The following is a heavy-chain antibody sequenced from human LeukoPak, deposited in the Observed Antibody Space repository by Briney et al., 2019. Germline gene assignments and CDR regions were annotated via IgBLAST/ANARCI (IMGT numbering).Heavy chain of an antibody. V-gene: IGHV3-23*01. CDR1: GFTFSSYA. CDR3: ASWRETRYFDY. CDR2: ISGSGGST. Sequence: GGSLRLSCAASGFTFSSYAMSWVRQAPGKGLEWVSAISGSGGSTYYAASVKGRFTISRDNSKNPLYLQMNSLRAEDTAVYYCASWRETRYFDYWGQGTLVTVSS. J-gene: IGHJ4*02. D-gene: IGHD5-24*01.